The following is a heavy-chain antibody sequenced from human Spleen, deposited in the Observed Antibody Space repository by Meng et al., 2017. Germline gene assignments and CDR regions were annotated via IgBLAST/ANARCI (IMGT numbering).Heavy chain of an antibody. Sequence: GGSLRLSCAASGFTFDDYAMHWVRQAPGKGLEWVSGISWNSGSIVYADSVKGRFTISRDNAKNSLYLQMNSLRAEDTALYYCAKAYGGYNRGYFDYWGQGTLVTVSS. V-gene: IGHV3-9*01. D-gene: IGHD5-24*01. J-gene: IGHJ4*02. CDR1: GFTFDDYA. CDR2: ISWNSGSI. CDR3: AKAYGGYNRGYFDY.